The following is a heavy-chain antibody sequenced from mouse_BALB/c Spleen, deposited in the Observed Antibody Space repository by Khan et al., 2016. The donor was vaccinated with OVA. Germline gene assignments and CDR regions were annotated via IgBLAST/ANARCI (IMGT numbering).Heavy chain of an antibody. Sequence: EVELVESGGGLVQPGGSLRLSCATSGFTFTDYYMSWVRQPPGKALEWLGFIRKKASGYKTEYSASVKGRFTISRDNSQSILYLQVNTLRAEDSATYCCARVDYGYGFAYWGQGTLVTVSA. D-gene: IGHD1-2*01. CDR2: IRKKASGYKT. J-gene: IGHJ3*01. V-gene: IGHV7-3*02. CDR3: ARVDYGYGFAY. CDR1: GFTFTDYY.